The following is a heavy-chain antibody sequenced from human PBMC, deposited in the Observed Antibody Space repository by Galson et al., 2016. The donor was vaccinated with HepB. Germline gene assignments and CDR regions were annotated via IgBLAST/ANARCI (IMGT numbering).Heavy chain of an antibody. D-gene: IGHD3-10*01. Sequence: PALVKPTQTLTLTCTFSGFSLSSSGVGVGWIRQSPGKALEWLALIYWNDDKRYSPSLKSRLTITKDTSKNQVVLTLTNMDPVGTATYYCAHRRTSADYGSGKDHYFDYWGQGTLVTVSS. CDR1: GFSLSSSGVG. CDR2: IYWNDDK. V-gene: IGHV2-5*01. J-gene: IGHJ4*02. CDR3: AHRRTSADYGSGKDHYFDY.